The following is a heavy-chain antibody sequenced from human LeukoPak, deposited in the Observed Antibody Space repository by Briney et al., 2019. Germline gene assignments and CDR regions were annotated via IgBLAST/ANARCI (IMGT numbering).Heavy chain of an antibody. CDR1: GGSISSGDYY. CDR3: ASSGYERLGAFDI. J-gene: IGHJ3*02. CDR2: IYYSGST. Sequence: SQTLSLTCTVSGGSISSGDYYWSWIRQPPGKSVEWIGYIYYSGSTYYNPSLKSRVTISVDTSKNQFSLKLSSVTAADTAVYYCASSGYERLGAFDIWGQGTMVTVSS. D-gene: IGHD5-12*01. V-gene: IGHV4-30-4*08.